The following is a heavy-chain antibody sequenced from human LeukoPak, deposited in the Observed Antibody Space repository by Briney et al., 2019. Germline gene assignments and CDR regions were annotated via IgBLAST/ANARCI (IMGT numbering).Heavy chain of an antibody. CDR1: GGSISSSSYY. J-gene: IGHJ3*02. CDR2: IYYSGST. Sequence: SETLSLTCTVSGGSISSSSYYWGRIRQPPGKGLEWIGSIYYSGSTYYNPSLKSRVTISVDTSKNQFSLKLSSVTAADTAVYYCARHRGGEQQLNDAFDIWGQGTMVTVSS. D-gene: IGHD6-13*01. CDR3: ARHRGGEQQLNDAFDI. V-gene: IGHV4-39*01.